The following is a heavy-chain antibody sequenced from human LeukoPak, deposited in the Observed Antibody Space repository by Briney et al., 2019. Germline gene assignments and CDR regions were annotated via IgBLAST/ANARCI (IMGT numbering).Heavy chain of an antibody. J-gene: IGHJ4*02. CDR1: GFTFSSCA. CDR3: ARTRGGSAAHPFDY. V-gene: IGHV3-23*01. D-gene: IGHD6-13*01. CDR2: ISDSGGST. Sequence: PGGSLRLSCAASGFTFSSCAMSWVRQTPGKGLEWVSGISDSGGSTYYADSVKGRFTISRDNSKNTLYLQMNNLRAEDTALYYCARTRGGSAAHPFDYWGQGALVTVSS.